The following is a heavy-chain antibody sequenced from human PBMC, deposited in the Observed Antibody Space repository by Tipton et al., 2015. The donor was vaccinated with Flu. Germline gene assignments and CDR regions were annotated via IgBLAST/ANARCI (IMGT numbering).Heavy chain of an antibody. CDR1: GGSISSYY. CDR3: ARDGGSYYFVDAFDI. Sequence: TLSLTCTVSGGSISSYYWSWIRQPPGKGLELIGYIYYSGRTNYNPSLKSRVTISVDTSKNQFSLKLSSGTAADTAVYYCARDGGSYYFVDAFDIWSQGTMV. CDR2: IYYSGRT. D-gene: IGHD1-26*01. J-gene: IGHJ3*02. V-gene: IGHV4-59*01.